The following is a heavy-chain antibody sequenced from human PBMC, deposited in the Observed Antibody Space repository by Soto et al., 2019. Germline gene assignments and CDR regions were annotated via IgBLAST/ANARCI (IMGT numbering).Heavy chain of an antibody. V-gene: IGHV4-34*01. CDR2: INHSGST. D-gene: IGHD2-8*02. CDR3: ARGQSSLLLDC. J-gene: IGHJ4*02. Sequence: QVQLQQWGAGLLKPSETLSLTCAVYGGSFSAYYWSWIRQPPGKGLEWIGEINHSGSTNYNPSLKSRVTISVDTSKNHFSLKLSSVTAADTAVYYCARGQSSLLLDCWGQGILVTVSS. CDR1: GGSFSAYY.